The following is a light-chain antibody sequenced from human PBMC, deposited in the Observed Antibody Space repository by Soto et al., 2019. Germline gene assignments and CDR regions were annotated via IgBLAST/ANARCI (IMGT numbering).Light chain of an antibody. Sequence: DIQMTQSPSSVSASVGDRFTITCRASQDISSRLAWYQQKPGKXPXXLIFVASSFQSGVPSRFSGSGSGTDFTLTISSLQPEDFATYYCQQANRFPITFGQGTRLEI. CDR3: QQANRFPIT. CDR1: QDISSR. V-gene: IGKV1D-12*01. J-gene: IGKJ5*01. CDR2: VAS.